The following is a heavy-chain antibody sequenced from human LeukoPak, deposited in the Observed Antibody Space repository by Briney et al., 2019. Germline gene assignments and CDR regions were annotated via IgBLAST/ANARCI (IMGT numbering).Heavy chain of an antibody. CDR2: ISGTGGSI. CDR3: AKAGSWAFDI. V-gene: IGHV3-23*01. Sequence: GGSLRLSCAASGFTFSSYAMSWVRQAPGKGLAWVSAISGTGGSIYYADSVKGRFTISRDNSKNTLYLQMNSLRAEDTAVYYCAKAGSWAFDIWGQGTMVTVSS. CDR1: GFTFSSYA. J-gene: IGHJ3*02.